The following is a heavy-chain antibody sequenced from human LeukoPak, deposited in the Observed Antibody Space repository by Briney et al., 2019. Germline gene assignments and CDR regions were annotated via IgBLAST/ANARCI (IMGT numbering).Heavy chain of an antibody. CDR1: GFTLSNYS. D-gene: IGHD4/OR15-4a*01. CDR3: ARDLAYGDDGL. Sequence: GGALRLSCAASGFTLSNYSMNWVGQAPGKGVEWVAFISSSSSYIFYADSLKGRFTISRDNAKNSLYLQMNSLRADDTAVYYCARDLAYGDDGLWGQGTLVTVSS. J-gene: IGHJ4*02. CDR2: ISSSSSYI. V-gene: IGHV3-21*01.